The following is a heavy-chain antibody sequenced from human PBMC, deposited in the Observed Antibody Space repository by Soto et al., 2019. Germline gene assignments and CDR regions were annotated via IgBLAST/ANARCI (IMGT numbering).Heavy chain of an antibody. J-gene: IGHJ4*02. CDR3: ARITSPGYFDS. Sequence: GGSRRLSGSASGFPFSSHWMTWVRQAPGKGLEWVAYIKQDGSEKYYVDSVMGRFTMSRDNTQSSLSLQMNTLRVEDSAVYYCARITSPGYFDSWGQGTLVTVSS. CDR2: IKQDGSEK. V-gene: IGHV3-7*05. CDR1: GFPFSSHW. D-gene: IGHD1-20*01.